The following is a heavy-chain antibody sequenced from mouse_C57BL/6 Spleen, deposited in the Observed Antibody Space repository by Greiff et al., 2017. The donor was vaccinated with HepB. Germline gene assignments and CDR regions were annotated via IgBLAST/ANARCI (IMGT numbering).Heavy chain of an antibody. Sequence: EVQVVESGGGLVKPGGSLKLSCAASGFTFSDYGMHWVRQAPEKGLEWVAYISSGSSTIYYADTVKGRFTISRDNAKNTLFLQMTSLRSEDTAMYYCARPTTARGYYFDYWGQGTTLTVSS. J-gene: IGHJ2*01. V-gene: IGHV5-17*01. CDR3: ARPTTARGYYFDY. CDR2: ISSGSSTI. D-gene: IGHD1-2*01. CDR1: GFTFSDYG.